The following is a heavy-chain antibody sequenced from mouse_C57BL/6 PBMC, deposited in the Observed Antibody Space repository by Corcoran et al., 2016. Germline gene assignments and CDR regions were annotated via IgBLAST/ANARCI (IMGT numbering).Heavy chain of an antibody. V-gene: IGHV9-3*01. CDR1: GYTFTTYG. CDR2: INTYSGVP. D-gene: IGHD2-10*01. Sequence: QIQLVQSGPELKKPGETVKISCKASGYTFTTYGMSWVKQAPGKGLKWMGWINTYSGVPTYADDFKGRFAFSLETTASTAYLQINNLKNEDTATYFCARSLLPFYFDYWGQGTTLTVSS. CDR3: ARSLLPFYFDY. J-gene: IGHJ2*01.